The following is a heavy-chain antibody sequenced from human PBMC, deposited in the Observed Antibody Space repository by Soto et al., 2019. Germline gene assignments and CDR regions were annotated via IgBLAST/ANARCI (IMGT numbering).Heavy chain of an antibody. J-gene: IGHJ4*02. D-gene: IGHD3-3*01. Sequence: ESLKISCKVSGYTLTELSMHWVRQAPGKGLEWMGGFDPEDGETIYAQKFQGRVTMTEDTSTDTAYMELSSLRSEDTAVYYCAIRFLEWLPFDYWGQGTLVTVSS. CDR2: FDPEDGET. V-gene: IGHV1-24*01. CDR3: AIRFLEWLPFDY. CDR1: GYTLTELS.